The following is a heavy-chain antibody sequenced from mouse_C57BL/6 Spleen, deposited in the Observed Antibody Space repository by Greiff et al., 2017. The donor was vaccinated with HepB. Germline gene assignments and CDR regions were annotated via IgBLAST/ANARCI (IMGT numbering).Heavy chain of an antibody. D-gene: IGHD2-5*01. CDR1: GYTFTDYE. J-gene: IGHJ1*03. Sequence: VKLQQSGAELVRPGASVTLSCKASGYTFTDYEMHWVKQTPVHGLEWIGAIDPETGGTAYNQKFKGKAILTADKSSSTAYMELRSLTSEDSAVYYCTRDSNYSYWYFDVWGTGTTVTVSS. V-gene: IGHV1-15*01. CDR2: IDPETGGT. CDR3: TRDSNYSYWYFDV.